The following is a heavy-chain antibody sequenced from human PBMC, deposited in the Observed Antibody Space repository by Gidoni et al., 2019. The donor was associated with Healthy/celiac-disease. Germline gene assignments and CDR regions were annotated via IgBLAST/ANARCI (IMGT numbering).Heavy chain of an antibody. V-gene: IGHV4-38-2*01. D-gene: IGHD4-17*01. Sequence: QVQLQESGPGLVKPSETLSLTCAVSGYSISRGYYWGWIRQPPGKGLEWIGSIYHSGSTYYNPSLKSRVTISVDTSKNQFSLKLSSVTAADTAVYYCARGSEMTTVTTCYFDYWGQGTLVTVSS. CDR3: ARGSEMTTVTTCYFDY. CDR1: GYSISRGYY. CDR2: IYHSGST. J-gene: IGHJ4*02.